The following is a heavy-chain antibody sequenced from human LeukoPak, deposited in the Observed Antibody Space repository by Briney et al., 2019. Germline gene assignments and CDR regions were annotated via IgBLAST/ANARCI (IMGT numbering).Heavy chain of an antibody. J-gene: IGHJ1*01. Sequence: SETLSLTCAVYGGSFSGYYWSWIRQPPGKGLEWIGEISHSGSTNYNPSLKSRVTISVDTSKNQFSLKLSSVTAADTAVYYCARRSGYSYFQHWGQGTLVTVSS. CDR2: ISHSGST. CDR1: GGSFSGYY. V-gene: IGHV4-34*01. D-gene: IGHD3-3*01. CDR3: ARRSGYSYFQH.